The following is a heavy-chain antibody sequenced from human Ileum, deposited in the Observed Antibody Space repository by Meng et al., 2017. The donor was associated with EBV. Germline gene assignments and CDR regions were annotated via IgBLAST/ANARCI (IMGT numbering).Heavy chain of an antibody. CDR1: GGSFSTHT. V-gene: IGHV1-69*13. CDR2: LIAVFDKT. D-gene: IGHD1-14*01. J-gene: IGHJ4*02. Sequence: QVKLGQAGAERKKPGSSGKVACTTSGGSFSTHTFSWVRQAPGQGLEWTGGLIAVFDKTKAAPRFQDRVTFTADESTSTAYMELSSLTFDDTAVYFCARGRRNEPLFDYWGQGTLVTVSS. CDR3: ARGRRNEPLFDY.